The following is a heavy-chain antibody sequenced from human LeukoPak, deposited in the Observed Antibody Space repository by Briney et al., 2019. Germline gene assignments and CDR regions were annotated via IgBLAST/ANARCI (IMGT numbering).Heavy chain of an antibody. Sequence: SETLSLTCTVSGGSISQYYWSWIRQPPGKGLEWIGFIYYSGSTKSNPSLKSRVTISIDTSQNQFSLRLTSLTAADTAVYFCAREGDGYSYPYWGRGTLVSVSS. V-gene: IGHV4-59*01. CDR1: GGSISQYY. J-gene: IGHJ4*02. CDR2: IYYSGST. D-gene: IGHD5-24*01. CDR3: AREGDGYSYPY.